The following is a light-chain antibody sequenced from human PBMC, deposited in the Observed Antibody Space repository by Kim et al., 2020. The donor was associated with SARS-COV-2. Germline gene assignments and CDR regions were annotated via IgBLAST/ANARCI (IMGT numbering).Light chain of an antibody. CDR1: QCVGLRY. CDR2: GAS. J-gene: IGKJ1*01. CDR3: QQYGDSPWT. V-gene: IGKV3-20*01. Sequence: SPGEEAPLSFRARQCVGLRYLAWYHQKPGQAPRLLIHGASRRATGIPDRFSGSGSGTDFTLTISRLGPEDFAVYYCQQYGDSPWTFGQGTKVDIK.